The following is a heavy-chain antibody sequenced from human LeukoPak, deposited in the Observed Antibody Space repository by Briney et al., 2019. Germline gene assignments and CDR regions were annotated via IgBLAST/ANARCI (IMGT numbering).Heavy chain of an antibody. V-gene: IGHV6-1*01. CDR2: TYYRSKWYS. J-gene: IGHJ6*03. Sequence: SQTLSLTCAISGDSVSRNTAGWSWIRQSPSRGLEWLGRTYYRSKWYSDFAPSVRNRITINPDTSKNQFSLKLSSVTAADTAVYYCARLVTYYYGSGTPGRYYYYYYVDVWGKGTTVTISS. CDR1: GDSVSRNTAG. CDR3: ARLVTYYYGSGTPGRYYYYYYVDV. D-gene: IGHD3-10*01.